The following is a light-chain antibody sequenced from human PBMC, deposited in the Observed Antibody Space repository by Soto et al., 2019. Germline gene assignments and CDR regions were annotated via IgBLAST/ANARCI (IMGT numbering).Light chain of an antibody. CDR2: GAS. Sequence: EIVLTQSPATLALSPGEIATLSCRASQSVSSYLAWFQQKPGQAPRLLIYGASNRATGIPARFSGSGSGTDFTLTISSLEPEDFALYYCQQRSNWPLTFGGGTKVEIK. CDR1: QSVSSY. V-gene: IGKV3-11*01. CDR3: QQRSNWPLT. J-gene: IGKJ4*01.